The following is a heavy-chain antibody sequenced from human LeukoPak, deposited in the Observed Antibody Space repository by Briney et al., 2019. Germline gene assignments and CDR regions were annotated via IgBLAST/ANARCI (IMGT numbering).Heavy chain of an antibody. V-gene: IGHV4-39*01. J-gene: IGHJ6*03. CDR1: GGSFSSYY. CDR2: IYYSGST. Sequence: SETLSLTCAVYGGSFSSYYWGWIRQPPGKGLEWIGGIYYSGSTYYNPSLKSRVTISVDTSKNQFSLKLSSVTAADTAVYYCARHPMSPYGLVMDVWGKGTTVTVSS. CDR3: ARHPMSPYGLVMDV. D-gene: IGHD3-10*01.